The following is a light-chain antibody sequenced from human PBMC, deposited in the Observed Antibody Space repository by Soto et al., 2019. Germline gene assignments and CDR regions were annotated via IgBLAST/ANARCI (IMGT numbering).Light chain of an antibody. CDR3: QQYNRYPYS. CDR2: DAS. J-gene: IGKJ2*03. CDR1: QIINSW. Sequence: DIQMTQSPSTLSASVGDRVTITCRASQIINSWLAWYQQKPGKAPKLLIYDASSLESGVPSRFSGSGSGTEFTLTINSLQPDDFATYYCQQYNRYPYSFGQGTKLEIK. V-gene: IGKV1-5*01.